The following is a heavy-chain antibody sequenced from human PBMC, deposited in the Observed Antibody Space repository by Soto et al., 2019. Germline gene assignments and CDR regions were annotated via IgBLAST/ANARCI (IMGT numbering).Heavy chain of an antibody. D-gene: IGHD6-6*01. CDR1: GFTFSSYG. V-gene: IGHV3-30*18. J-gene: IGHJ4*02. Sequence: QVQLVESGGGVVQPGRSLRLSCAASGFTFSSYGMHWVRQAPGKGLEWVAVISYDGSNKYYADSVKGRFNISRDNSNNTLYLQMNNLRAYNTAVYYFAKDNSSYPPYWGQGTLLTVSS. CDR3: AKDNSSYPPY. CDR2: ISYDGSNK.